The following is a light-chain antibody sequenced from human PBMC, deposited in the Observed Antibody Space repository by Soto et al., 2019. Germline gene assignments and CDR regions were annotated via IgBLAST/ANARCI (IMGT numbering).Light chain of an antibody. J-gene: IGLJ1*01. CDR1: SSDVGGYNY. CDR3: SSYTGSSTYV. Sequence: QSVLTQPASVSGCPGQSITFSCTGTSSDVGGYNYVSWYQQYPGKAPKLMIYDVSNRPSGVSNRFSGSKSGNTASLTISGLQAEDESDYYCSSYTGSSTYVFGTGTKVTVL. CDR2: DVS. V-gene: IGLV2-14*01.